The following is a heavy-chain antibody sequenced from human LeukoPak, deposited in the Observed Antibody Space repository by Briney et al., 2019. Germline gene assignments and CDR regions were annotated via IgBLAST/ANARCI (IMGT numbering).Heavy chain of an antibody. D-gene: IGHD3-9*01. CDR1: GYTFTSYD. CDR3: ARNDILTDLDY. Sequence: GASVKVSCKASGYTFTSYDINWVRQAPGQGLEWLGGIIPIFGTANYAQKFQGRVTITADESTSTAYMELRSLRSDDTAVYYCARNDILTDLDYWGQGTLVTVSS. CDR2: IIPIFGTA. J-gene: IGHJ4*02. V-gene: IGHV1-69*13.